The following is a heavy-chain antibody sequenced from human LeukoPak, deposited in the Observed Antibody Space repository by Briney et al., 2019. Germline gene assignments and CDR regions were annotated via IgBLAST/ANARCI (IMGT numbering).Heavy chain of an antibody. CDR1: GFTFSSHW. Sequence: GGSLRLSCAASGFTFSSHWMHWVRQAPGKGLVWVSRINSDGSTTTYADSVKGRFTISRDNANNTLYLQMNSLRAEDTAVYYCARVPNWNSVNWFDPWGQGTLVTVSS. CDR2: INSDGSTT. V-gene: IGHV3-74*01. CDR3: ARVPNWNSVNWFDP. J-gene: IGHJ5*02. D-gene: IGHD1-7*01.